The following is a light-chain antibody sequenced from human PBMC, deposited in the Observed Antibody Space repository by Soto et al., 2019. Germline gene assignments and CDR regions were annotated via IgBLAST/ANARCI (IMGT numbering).Light chain of an antibody. J-gene: IGKJ1*01. Sequence: EIVLTQSPGTLSLSPGERATLSCRASQSVGRDYLAWYQQKPGQAPRLVIYGASTRADGIPARFTGSGSGTEFTLTISSLQSEDFAVYYCQQYHIWPPWTSGQGTKVDIK. CDR2: GAS. V-gene: IGKV3-15*01. CDR3: QQYHIWPPWT. CDR1: QSVGRDY.